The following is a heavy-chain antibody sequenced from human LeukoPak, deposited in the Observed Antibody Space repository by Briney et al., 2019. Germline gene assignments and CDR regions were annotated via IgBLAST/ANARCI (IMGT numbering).Heavy chain of an antibody. CDR1: GYTFTGYY. CDR3: AVLGYCTGNSCYTFSYFDY. J-gene: IGHJ4*02. Sequence: GASVKVSCKGSGYTFTGYYMHWVRQAPGQGLEWMGRIDPNSGGSNYGQKFQGRVTLTGDTSTSTAYMELSRLTSDDTAMYYCAVLGYCTGNSCYTFSYFDYWGQGTPVTVSS. CDR2: IDPNSGGS. D-gene: IGHD2-15*01. V-gene: IGHV1-2*06.